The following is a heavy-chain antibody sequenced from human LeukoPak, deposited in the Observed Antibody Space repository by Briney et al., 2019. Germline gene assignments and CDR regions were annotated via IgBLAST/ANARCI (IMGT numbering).Heavy chain of an antibody. CDR3: ARMYYYDSSGDNWFDP. V-gene: IGHV1-2*02. J-gene: IGHJ5*02. Sequence: GASVKVSCKASGYTFTGYYMHWVRQAPGQGLEWMGWINPKSGGTNFAQKFQGRVTMTRDTSISTAYMELSRLRSDDTAIYYCARMYYYDSSGDNWFDPWGQGTLVTVSS. CDR1: GYTFTGYY. D-gene: IGHD3-22*01. CDR2: INPKSGGT.